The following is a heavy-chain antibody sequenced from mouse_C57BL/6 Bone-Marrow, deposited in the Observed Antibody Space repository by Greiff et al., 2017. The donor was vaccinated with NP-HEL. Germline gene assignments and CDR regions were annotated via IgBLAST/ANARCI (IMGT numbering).Heavy chain of an antibody. Sequence: QVQLQQSGAELARPGASVKLSCKASGYTFTSYGISWVKQRTGQGLEWIGEIYPRSGNTYYNEKFKGKATLTADISSSTAYMELRSLTSEDSAVYFCARDDWAWFAYWGQGTLVTVSA. J-gene: IGHJ3*01. CDR1: GYTFTSYG. V-gene: IGHV1-81*01. CDR3: ARDDWAWFAY. CDR2: IYPRSGNT. D-gene: IGHD4-1*01.